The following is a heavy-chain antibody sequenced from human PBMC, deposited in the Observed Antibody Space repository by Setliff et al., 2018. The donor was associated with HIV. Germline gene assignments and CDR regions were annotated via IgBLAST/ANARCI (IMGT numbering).Heavy chain of an antibody. D-gene: IGHD3-3*01. Sequence: GGSLRLSCAASGFTFSTYSMYWVRQAPGKGLEWVSSISSSSRSKYYADSVKGRFTISRDNAKNSLYLQMSSLTAEDTAVYYCARDVSWRVRTYIDYWGQGALVTVSS. CDR1: GFTFSTYS. J-gene: IGHJ4*02. CDR3: ARDVSWRVRTYIDY. V-gene: IGHV3-21*01. CDR2: ISSSSRSK.